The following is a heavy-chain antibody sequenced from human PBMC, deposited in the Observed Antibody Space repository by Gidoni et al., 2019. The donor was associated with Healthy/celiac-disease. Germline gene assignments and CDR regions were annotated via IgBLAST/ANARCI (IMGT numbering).Heavy chain of an antibody. CDR2: SYRGGDT. CDR1: GFTVSSNY. CDR3: ARELVGAATVAFDI. J-gene: IGHJ3*02. V-gene: IGHV3-53*01. D-gene: IGHD1-26*01. Sequence: EVQLVESGGGLIQPEGSLRLSCAAPGFTVSSNYMSGVRQAAGKGLEWVSVSYRGGDTHYADSVKCRFTISRDNSKNTLYLRLNSLRVEDTAVYYCARELVGAATVAFDIWGQGTMVTVSS.